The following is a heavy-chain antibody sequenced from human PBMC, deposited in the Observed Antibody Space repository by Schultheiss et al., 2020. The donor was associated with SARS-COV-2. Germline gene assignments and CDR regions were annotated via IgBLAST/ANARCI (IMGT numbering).Heavy chain of an antibody. Sequence: GESLKISCTASGVSLSDYSMTWVRQAPGKGLEWLAYIHSSLIPTFYADSVKGRFTISKDNAKNSLYLQMNRLTDEDTAVYFCASHTWSHWFDDWGQGTQVTVSS. J-gene: IGHJ4*02. CDR3: ASHTWSHWFDD. V-gene: IGHV3-48*02. D-gene: IGHD1-26*01. CDR2: IHSSLIPT. CDR1: GVSLSDYS.